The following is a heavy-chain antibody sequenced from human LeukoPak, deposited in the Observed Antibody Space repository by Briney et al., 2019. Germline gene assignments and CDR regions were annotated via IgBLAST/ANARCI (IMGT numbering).Heavy chain of an antibody. J-gene: IGHJ4*02. CDR3: AKGPTYYYGSGNYFRDY. Sequence: GGSLRLSCAASGFTFSSYAMSWVRQAPGKGLEWVSAISGSGGSTYYADSVKGRFTISRDNPKNTLYLQMNSLRAEDTAVYYCAKGPTYYYGSGNYFRDYWGQGTLVTVSS. CDR1: GFTFSSYA. V-gene: IGHV3-23*01. CDR2: ISGSGGST. D-gene: IGHD3-10*01.